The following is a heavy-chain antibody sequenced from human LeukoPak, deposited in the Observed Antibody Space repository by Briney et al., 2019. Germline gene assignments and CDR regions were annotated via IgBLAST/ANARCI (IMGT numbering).Heavy chain of an antibody. CDR2: IYYSGST. D-gene: IGHD3-10*01. Sequence: SETLSLTCTVSGGSISSGGYYWSWIRQHPGKGLEWIGYIYYSGSTYYNPSLKSRVTISVDTSKNQFSLKLSSVTAADTAVYYCARGHYGSGKGDYWGQGTLVTVSS. V-gene: IGHV4-31*03. CDR1: GGSISSGGYY. CDR3: ARGHYGSGKGDY. J-gene: IGHJ4*02.